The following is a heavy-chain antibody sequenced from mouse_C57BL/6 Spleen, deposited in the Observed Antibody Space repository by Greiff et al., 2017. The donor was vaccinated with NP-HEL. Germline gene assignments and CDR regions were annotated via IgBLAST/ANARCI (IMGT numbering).Heavy chain of an antibody. J-gene: IGHJ4*01. V-gene: IGHV10-1*01. Sequence: DVQLVESGGGLVQPKGSLKLSCAASGFSFNTYAMNWVRQAPGKGLEWVARIRSKSNNYATYYADSVKDRFTISRDDSESMLYLQMNNLKTEDTAMYYCYYSNGGAMDYWGQGTSVTVSS. D-gene: IGHD2-5*01. CDR3: YYSNGGAMDY. CDR2: IRSKSNNYAT. CDR1: GFSFNTYA.